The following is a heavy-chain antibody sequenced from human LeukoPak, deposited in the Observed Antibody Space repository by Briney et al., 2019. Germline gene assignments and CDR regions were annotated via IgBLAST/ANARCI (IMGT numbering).Heavy chain of an antibody. J-gene: IGHJ3*02. CDR2: ISYDGSNK. V-gene: IGHV3-30*18. D-gene: IGHD6-19*01. CDR1: GFTFSSYG. CDR3: AKGKSSGWYYDAFDI. Sequence: GRSLRLSCAASGFTFSSYGMHWVRQAPGKGLEWVAVISYDGSNKYYADSVKGRFTISRDNAKNSLYLQMNSLRAEDTALYYCAKGKSSGWYYDAFDIWGQGTMVTVSS.